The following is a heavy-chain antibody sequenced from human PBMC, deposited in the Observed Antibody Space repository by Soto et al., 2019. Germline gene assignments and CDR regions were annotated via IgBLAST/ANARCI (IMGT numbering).Heavy chain of an antibody. J-gene: IGHJ4*02. CDR2: INSDGSSI. Sequence: EVQLVESGGGLVQPGGSLRLSCAASGFTFSSYWMHGVRQAPGKGLVWVSRINSDGSSINYADSVKGRFIISRDNAKNTLRLQMNSLRAEDTAVYYCARSYEALSHDYWGQGTLVTVSS. V-gene: IGHV3-74*01. D-gene: IGHD3-16*01. CDR3: ARSYEALSHDY. CDR1: GFTFSSYW.